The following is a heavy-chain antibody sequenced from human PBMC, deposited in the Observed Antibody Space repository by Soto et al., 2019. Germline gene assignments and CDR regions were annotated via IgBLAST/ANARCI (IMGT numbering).Heavy chain of an antibody. CDR1: GGSISSYY. V-gene: IGHV4-59*01. Sequence: SETLSLTCTVSGGSISSYYWSWIRQPPGKGLEWIGYIYYSGSTNYNPSLKCRVTISVDTSKNRFSLKLSSVTAADTAVYYCAREGGIAAAGLNWFDPWGQGTLVTVSS. D-gene: IGHD6-13*01. CDR3: AREGGIAAAGLNWFDP. CDR2: IYYSGST. J-gene: IGHJ5*02.